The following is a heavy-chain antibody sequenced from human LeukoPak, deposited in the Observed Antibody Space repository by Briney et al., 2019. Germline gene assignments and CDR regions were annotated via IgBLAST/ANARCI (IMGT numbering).Heavy chain of an antibody. CDR1: GGSIDNSY. J-gene: IGHJ4*02. CDR3: ARVRRFSGYYNVYFDY. V-gene: IGHV4-59*01. Sequence: SETLSLTCTVSGGSIDNSYWSWIRQPPAKGLEWIGYIYYSGSTNYNPSLKSRVTVSVDSSNNQFSLKLRSVTAADTAVYYCARVRRFSGYYNVYFDYWGQGTLVTVSS. CDR2: IYYSGST. D-gene: IGHD3-3*01.